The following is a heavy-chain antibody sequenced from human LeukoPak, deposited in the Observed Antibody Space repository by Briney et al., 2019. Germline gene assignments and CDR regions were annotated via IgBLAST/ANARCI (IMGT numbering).Heavy chain of an antibody. V-gene: IGHV1-69*01. J-gene: IGHJ3*02. CDR2: IIPIFGTA. CDR3: ARDASRGAAAEDAFDI. D-gene: IGHD6-13*01. Sequence: SVKVSCKAAGGTFSSYAISWVRQAPGQGLEWMGGIIPIFGTANYAQKFQGRVTITADESTSTAYMELSSLRSEDTAVYYCARDASRGAAAEDAFDIWGQGTMVTVSS. CDR1: GGTFSSYA.